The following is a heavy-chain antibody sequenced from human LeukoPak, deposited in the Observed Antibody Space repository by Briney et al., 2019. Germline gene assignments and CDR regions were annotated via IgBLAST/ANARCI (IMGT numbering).Heavy chain of an antibody. J-gene: IGHJ4*02. CDR2: IIGSGGIT. CDR3: AKNDMTPDTFYCGGESCYFDY. CDR1: GFTFSSYA. Sequence: PGGSLRLSCAGSGFTFSSYAMTWVRQAPGKGLEWVSGIIGSGGITYYADSVKGRFTVSRDNSKNMVYLHMNSLRAEDTAVYYCAKNDMTPDTFYCGGESCYFDYWGQGTLVTVSS. V-gene: IGHV3-23*01. D-gene: IGHD2-21*01.